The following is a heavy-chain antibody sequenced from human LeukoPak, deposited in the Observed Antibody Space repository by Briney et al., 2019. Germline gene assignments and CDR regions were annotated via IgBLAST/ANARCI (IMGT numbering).Heavy chain of an antibody. D-gene: IGHD6-13*01. CDR1: GGSINSSSYY. J-gene: IGHJ4*02. V-gene: IGHV4-39*01. CDR2: IYYSGST. CDR3: ARQVIAAADNYYFDY. Sequence: SETLSLTCTVSGGSINSSSYYWGWIRQPPGKGLEWIGSIYYSGSTYYNPSLKSRVTISVDTSKNQFSLKLSSVTAADTAVYYCARQVIAAADNYYFDYWGQGTLVTVSS.